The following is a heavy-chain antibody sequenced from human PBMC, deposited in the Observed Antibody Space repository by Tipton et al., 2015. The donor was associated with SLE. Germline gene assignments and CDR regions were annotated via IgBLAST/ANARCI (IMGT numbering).Heavy chain of an antibody. V-gene: IGHV3-33*01. CDR1: GFTFSSYG. Sequence: SLRLSCAASGFTFSSYGMHWVRQAPGKGLEWVAVIWYDGSNKYYADSVKGQFTISRDNSKNTLYLQMNSLRAEDTAVYYCARSGTDPYYFDYWGQGTLVTVSS. J-gene: IGHJ4*02. CDR3: ARSGTDPYYFDY. D-gene: IGHD1-14*01. CDR2: IWYDGSNK.